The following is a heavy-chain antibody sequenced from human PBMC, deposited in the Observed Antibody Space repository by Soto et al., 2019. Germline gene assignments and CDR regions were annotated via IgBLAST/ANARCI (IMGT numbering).Heavy chain of an antibody. Sequence: GESLKISCKGSGYSFTSYWIGWVRPISGKGLEWMGIIYPGDSDTRHSPSFQGQVTISADKSISTAYLQWSRLKGSETALYYCGGGPYGDMAFDIWGQGTMVTVSS. CDR3: GGGPYGDMAFDI. CDR2: IYPGDSDT. D-gene: IGHD4-17*01. J-gene: IGHJ3*02. CDR1: GYSFTSYW. V-gene: IGHV5-51*01.